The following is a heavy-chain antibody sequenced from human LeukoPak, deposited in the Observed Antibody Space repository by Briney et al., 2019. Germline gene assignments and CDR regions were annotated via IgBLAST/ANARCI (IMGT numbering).Heavy chain of an antibody. CDR2: IYYSGST. D-gene: IGHD3-10*01. Sequence: SETLSLTCTVSGGSISSSSYYWGWIRQPPGKGLEWIGSIYYSGSTYYNPSLKSRVTISVDTSKNQFSLKLSSVTAADTAVYYCARDVKDGSGSLFSGPRSLWYFDLWGRGTLVTVSS. CDR1: GGSISSSSYY. J-gene: IGHJ2*01. V-gene: IGHV4-39*07. CDR3: ARDVKDGSGSLFSGPRSLWYFDL.